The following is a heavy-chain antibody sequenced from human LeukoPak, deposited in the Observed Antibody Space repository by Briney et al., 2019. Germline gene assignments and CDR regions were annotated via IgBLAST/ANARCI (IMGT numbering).Heavy chain of an antibody. J-gene: IGHJ6*03. CDR2: INHGGST. V-gene: IGHV4-34*01. Sequence: SETLSLTCAVYGESFSGYYWSWIRQPPGKGLEWIGQINHGGSTNCNPSLKSRVTISVDTSKNQFSLKLSSVTAADTAVYYCARVTGDFWNHYYYYMDVWGKGTTVTVSS. D-gene: IGHD3/OR15-3a*01. CDR3: ARVTGDFWNHYYYYMDV. CDR1: GESFSGYY.